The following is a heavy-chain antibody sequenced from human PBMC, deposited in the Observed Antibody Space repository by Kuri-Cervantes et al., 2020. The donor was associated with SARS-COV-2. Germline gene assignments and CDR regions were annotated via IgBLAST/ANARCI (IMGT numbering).Heavy chain of an antibody. V-gene: IGHV3-30-3*01. CDR2: ISYDGSNK. CDR3: ARDKVLSWEQGISEPAFDI. J-gene: IGHJ3*02. Sequence: GGSLRLSCTASGFTFGDDAMHWVRQAPGKGLEWVAVISYDGSNKYYADSVKGRFTISRDNSKNTLYLQMNSLRAEDTAVYYCARDKVLSWEQGISEPAFDIWGQGTMVTVSS. CDR1: GFTFGDDA. D-gene: IGHD1-26*01.